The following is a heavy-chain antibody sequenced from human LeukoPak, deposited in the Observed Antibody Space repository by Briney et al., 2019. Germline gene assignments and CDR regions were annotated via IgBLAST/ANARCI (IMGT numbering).Heavy chain of an antibody. Sequence: GGSLRLSCAASGFTFSSYAMHWVRQAPGKGLEWVAVISYDGNNKYYADSVKGRFTISRDNSKNTLYLQMNSLRAEDTAVYYCARGLRGTKDSKLRFLGGGLNWFDPWGQGTLVTVSS. D-gene: IGHD3-3*01. J-gene: IGHJ5*02. CDR1: GFTFSSYA. CDR2: ISYDGNNK. CDR3: ARGLRGTKDSKLRFLGGGLNWFDP. V-gene: IGHV3-30-3*01.